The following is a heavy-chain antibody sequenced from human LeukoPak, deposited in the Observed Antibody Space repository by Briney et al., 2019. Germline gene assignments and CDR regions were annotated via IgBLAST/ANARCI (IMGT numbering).Heavy chain of an antibody. D-gene: IGHD1/OR15-1a*01. J-gene: IGHJ4*02. V-gene: IGHV3-7*01. Sequence: PGGSLRLSCVVSGFTFSGYWMSWVRQAPGKGLEWVANIRPDGSDEYYVDSVKGRFTISRDNAKNSLYLQMNSLRAEDTAVYYCAREGTDYWGQGTLVTVSS. CDR1: GFTFSGYW. CDR2: IRPDGSDE. CDR3: AREGTDY.